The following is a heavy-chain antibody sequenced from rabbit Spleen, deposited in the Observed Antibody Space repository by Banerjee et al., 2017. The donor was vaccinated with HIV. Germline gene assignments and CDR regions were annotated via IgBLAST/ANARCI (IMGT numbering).Heavy chain of an antibody. CDR3: ARNYVNVFDP. V-gene: IGHV1S45*01. CDR2: IDTSDGDT. Sequence: LEESGGGLVKPGGTLTLTCTVSGFFFSSNWICWVRQAPGKGLEWIACIDTSDGDTDYANWPKGRFTISKASSTTVTLKMTSLTAADTATYFCARNYVNVFDPWGPGTLVTVS. CDR1: GFFFSSNW. D-gene: IGHD1-1*01. J-gene: IGHJ2*01.